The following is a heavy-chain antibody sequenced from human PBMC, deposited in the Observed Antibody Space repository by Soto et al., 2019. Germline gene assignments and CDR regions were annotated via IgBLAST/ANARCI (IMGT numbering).Heavy chain of an antibody. D-gene: IGHD3-22*01. CDR2: IIPILGTA. J-gene: IGHJ3*02. CDR1: EGTFSSYA. Sequence: GDTVTVSCKASEGTFSSYAISWVRQAPGKGLEWMGGIIPILGTANYAQKFQGRVTITADKSTSTAYMELSSLRSEDTAVYYCARDPYYYDSSGYTHDAFDIWGQGTMVTV. CDR3: ARDPYYYDSSGYTHDAFDI. V-gene: IGHV1-69*06.